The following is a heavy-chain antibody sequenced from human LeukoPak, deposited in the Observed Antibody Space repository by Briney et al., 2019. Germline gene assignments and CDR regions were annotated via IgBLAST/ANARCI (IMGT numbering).Heavy chain of an antibody. CDR2: IYHSGST. D-gene: IGHD3-22*01. CDR1: GGSISSSNW. CDR3: ARARPPILYYYDSSGSDAFDI. J-gene: IGHJ3*02. Sequence: PSETLSLTCAVSGGSISSSNWWSWVRQPPGKGLEWIGEIYHSGSTNYNPSLKSRVTISVDTSKNQFSLKLSSVTAADTAVYYCARARPPILYYYDSSGSDAFDIWGQGTMVTVSS. V-gene: IGHV4-4*02.